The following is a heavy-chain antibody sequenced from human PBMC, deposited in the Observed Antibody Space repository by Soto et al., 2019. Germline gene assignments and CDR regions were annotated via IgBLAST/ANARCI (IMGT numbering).Heavy chain of an antibody. D-gene: IGHD1-1*01. CDR2: ISVNGGST. CDR3: AGALENPHFHYGLNV. J-gene: IGHJ6*02. V-gene: IGHV3-23*01. CDR1: GFTFTSYA. Sequence: PGGYLRLSCAASGFTFTSYAMTWVRQGPGKGLEWVSGISVNGGSTHYAGSVKGRFTISRDNSKNTLYLQMNSLRVEDTATYYCAGALENPHFHYGLNVSGPATIGTLSS.